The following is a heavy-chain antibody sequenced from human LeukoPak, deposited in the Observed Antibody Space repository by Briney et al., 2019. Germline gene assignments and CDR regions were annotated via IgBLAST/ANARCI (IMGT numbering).Heavy chain of an antibody. CDR3: ARTGLWRFDY. CDR2: INPDGSTT. CDR1: GFXFSSFW. D-gene: IGHD2/OR15-2a*01. Sequence: GGSLRLSCVASGFXFSSFWMHWVRQAPGKGLVWVSRINPDGSTTNYADSVKGRFTISRDNAKDTLYLQMNSLRAEDTAVYYCARTGLWRFDYWGQGALVTVSS. J-gene: IGHJ4*02. V-gene: IGHV3-74*01.